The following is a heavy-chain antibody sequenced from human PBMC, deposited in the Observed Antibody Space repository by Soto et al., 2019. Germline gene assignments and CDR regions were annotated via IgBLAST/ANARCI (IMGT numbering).Heavy chain of an antibody. CDR2: ISAYNGNT. CDR3: ARDRGYYVQYAVDWFDP. J-gene: IGHJ5*02. V-gene: IGHV1-18*01. Sequence: ASVKVSCKASGYTFTSYGISWVRQAPGQGLEWMGWISAYNGNTNYAQKLQGRVTMTTDTSTSTAYMELRSLRSDDTAVYYCARDRGYYVQYAVDWFDPWGQGTLVTVSS. D-gene: IGHD3-10*02. CDR1: GYTFTSYG.